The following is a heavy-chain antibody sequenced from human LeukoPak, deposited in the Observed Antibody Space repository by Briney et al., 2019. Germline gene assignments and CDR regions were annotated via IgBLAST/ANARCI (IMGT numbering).Heavy chain of an antibody. D-gene: IGHD5-18*01. CDR1: GFTFSYAW. CDR3: ARPGESGYSYGYFDY. Sequence: GGSLRLSCAASGFTFSYAWMSWVRQAPGKGLEWVSATSISGGSAYYADSVKGRFTISRDNSKNTLYLQMNSLRAEDTAVYYCARPGESGYSYGYFDYWGQGTLVTVSS. CDR2: TSISGGSA. V-gene: IGHV3-23*01. J-gene: IGHJ4*02.